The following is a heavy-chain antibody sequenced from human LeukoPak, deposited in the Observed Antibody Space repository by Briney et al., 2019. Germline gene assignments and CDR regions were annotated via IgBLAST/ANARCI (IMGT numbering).Heavy chain of an antibody. V-gene: IGHV1-2*02. Sequence: ASVKVSCKASGYSFTGYYMHWVRQAPGQGLEWMGWINPNSGGTNYAQKFQGRVTMTRDTSISTAYMELSRLRSEDTAVYYCARESGGYYFDYWGQGTLVTVSS. CDR1: GYSFTGYY. D-gene: IGHD3-22*01. CDR2: INPNSGGT. J-gene: IGHJ4*02. CDR3: ARESGGYYFDY.